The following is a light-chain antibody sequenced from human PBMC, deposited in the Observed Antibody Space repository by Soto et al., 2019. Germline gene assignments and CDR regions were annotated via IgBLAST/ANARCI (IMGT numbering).Light chain of an antibody. Sequence: DIQMTQSPSSLSASVGDRVTITCRASQSISSYLNWYQQKPGKAPKLLIYAASSLQSGVPSRFSGSGSGTDFTLTISSLHPEDFATYYCQQSYSTLRLTFGGGTKVDIK. V-gene: IGKV1-39*01. CDR2: AAS. J-gene: IGKJ4*01. CDR1: QSISSY. CDR3: QQSYSTLRLT.